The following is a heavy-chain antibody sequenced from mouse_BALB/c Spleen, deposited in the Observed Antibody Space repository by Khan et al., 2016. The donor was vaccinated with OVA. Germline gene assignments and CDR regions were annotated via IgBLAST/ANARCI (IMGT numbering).Heavy chain of an antibody. D-gene: IGHD2-14*01. CDR2: INTHSGVP. CDR1: GYTFTTAG. V-gene: IGHV9-4*02. Sequence: QVQLKQSGPELKKPGETVRISCKASGYTFTTAGMQWVQKMPGKGLKWIGWINTHSGVPKYAEDFKGRFAFSLDTSASTAYLQITNLKNEDTATYFCARGGAAYYRNDGGAMDYWGQGTSVTVSS. J-gene: IGHJ4*01. CDR3: ARGGAAYYRNDGGAMDY.